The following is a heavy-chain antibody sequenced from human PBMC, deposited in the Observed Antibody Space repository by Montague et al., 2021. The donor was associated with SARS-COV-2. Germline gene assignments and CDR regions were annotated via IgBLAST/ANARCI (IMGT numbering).Heavy chain of an antibody. D-gene: IGHD2-2*01. CDR3: ARHPLGYCSSTSCYVG. J-gene: IGHJ4*02. CDR1: GGSISSSSYY. CDR2: IYYSGST. V-gene: IGHV4-39*01. Sequence: SETLSLTCTVSGGSISSSSYYWGWLRPPPGQGLEWFGCIYYSGSTYSNLSLKSRLTISVDTSKNQFSLMLISVTAAATAVYYCARHPLGYCSSTSCYVGWGQGTLVTVSS.